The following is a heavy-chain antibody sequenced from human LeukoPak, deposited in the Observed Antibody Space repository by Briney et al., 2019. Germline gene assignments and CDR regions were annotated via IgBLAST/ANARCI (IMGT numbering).Heavy chain of an antibody. Sequence: SETLSLTCTVSDGSISTNNYYWGWIRQPTGKGLEWIGNIFYSGSTYYNPSLKSRVTILLDTTKNQFSLNLSSVTAADTAVYYCARGSGGYLHYWGPGTLVSVSS. CDR1: DGSISTNNYY. V-gene: IGHV4-39*07. J-gene: IGHJ4*02. D-gene: IGHD1-26*01. CDR2: IFYSGST. CDR3: ARGSGGYLHY.